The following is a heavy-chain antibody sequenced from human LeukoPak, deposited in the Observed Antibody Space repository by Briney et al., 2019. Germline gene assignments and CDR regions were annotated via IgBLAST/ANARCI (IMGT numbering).Heavy chain of an antibody. Sequence: GGSLRLSCAASGFTFGTYSMNWVRQAPGKGLEWVSYISSSNNTKYYADSVKGRFTISRDNAKNTLYLQMNSLRAEDTAVYYCARVNVCPRCHFDYWGQGTLVTVSS. D-gene: IGHD3-16*01. CDR2: ISSSNNTK. J-gene: IGHJ4*02. V-gene: IGHV3-48*04. CDR3: ARVNVCPRCHFDY. CDR1: GFTFGTYS.